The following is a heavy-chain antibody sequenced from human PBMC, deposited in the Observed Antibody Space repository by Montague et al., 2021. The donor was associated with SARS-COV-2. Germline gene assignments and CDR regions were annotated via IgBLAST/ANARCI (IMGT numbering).Heavy chain of an antibody. CDR1: GGSISSGRYY. Sequence: TLSLTYTVSGGSISSGRYYWSWIRKPAGKGLEWIGRIAISGSTNYNPSLKSRVTISEDTSKNQFSLKMSPVTAADTAVYYCTRDIAVAGLFDYGGQGTLVTATS. D-gene: IGHD6-19*01. CDR2: IAISGST. V-gene: IGHV4-61*02. J-gene: IGHJ4*02. CDR3: TRDIAVAGLFDY.